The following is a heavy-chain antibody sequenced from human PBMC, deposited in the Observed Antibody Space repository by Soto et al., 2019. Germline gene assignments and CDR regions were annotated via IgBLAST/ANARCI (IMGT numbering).Heavy chain of an antibody. V-gene: IGHV3-30*18. Sequence: QVQLVESGGGVVQPGRSLRLSCAASGFTFSSYGMHWVRQAPGKGLEWVAVISYDGSNKYYADSVKGRFTISRDNSKNTLYLQMNSLRAEDTAVYYCAKDRGYCGADCYSGWFDPWGQGTLVTVSS. CDR3: AKDRGYCGADCYSGWFDP. CDR1: GFTFSSYG. CDR2: ISYDGSNK. J-gene: IGHJ5*02. D-gene: IGHD2-21*02.